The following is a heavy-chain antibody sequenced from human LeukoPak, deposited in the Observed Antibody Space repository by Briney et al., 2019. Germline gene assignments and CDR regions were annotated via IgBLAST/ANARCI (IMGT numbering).Heavy chain of an antibody. CDR1: GGSFSGYY. CDR2: INHSGST. V-gene: IGHV4-34*01. D-gene: IGHD1-26*01. Sequence: SETLSLTCAVYGGSFSGYYWSWIRQPPGKGLEWIGEINHSGSTNYNPSLKSRVTISVDTSKNQFSLKLSSVTAADTTVYYCARGPSGSHDAFDIWGQGTMVTVSS. CDR3: ARGPSGSHDAFDI. J-gene: IGHJ3*02.